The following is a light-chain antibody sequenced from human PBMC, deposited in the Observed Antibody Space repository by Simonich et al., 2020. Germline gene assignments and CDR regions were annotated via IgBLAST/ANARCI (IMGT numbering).Light chain of an antibody. J-gene: IGKJ1*01. CDR1: QSVLYSSNHKNY. CDR2: WAS. Sequence: DIVMTQSPDSLAVSLGERATINCKSSQSVLYSSNHKNYLAWYQQKPGHPPKLLIYWASTRESGVPYRFSGSGSGTDFTITISSLQAEDVAVYYCQQYYSTPQTFGQGTKVEIK. CDR3: QQYYSTPQT. V-gene: IGKV4-1*01.